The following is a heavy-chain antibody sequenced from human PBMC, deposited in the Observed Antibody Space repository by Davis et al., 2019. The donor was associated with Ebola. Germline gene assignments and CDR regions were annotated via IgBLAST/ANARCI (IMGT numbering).Heavy chain of an antibody. Sequence: GESLKISCKGSEYRFANYWIGWVRHMPGRGLEWLGRIDPSDSYTNYRPSFQGHVTISVDKSISTAYLQWSSLKASDTAMYYCARHRTLYYGMDVWGQGTTVTVSS. CDR1: EYRFANYW. V-gene: IGHV5-10-1*01. CDR2: IDPSDSYT. J-gene: IGHJ6*02. CDR3: ARHRTLYYGMDV.